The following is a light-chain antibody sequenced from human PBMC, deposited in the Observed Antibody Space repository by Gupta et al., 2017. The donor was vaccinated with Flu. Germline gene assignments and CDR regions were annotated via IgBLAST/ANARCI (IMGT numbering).Light chain of an antibody. CDR3: QQYYSTPRMT. CDR1: QSVLYSSNNKNY. Sequence: DIVMTQSPDSLAVSLGERATINCKPSQSVLYSSNNKNYLAWYQQKPRQPPKLLIYWASTRESGVPDRFSGSGSGTDFTLTISSLQAEDVAVYYCQQYYSTPRMTFGHGTKVDIK. J-gene: IGKJ3*01. CDR2: WAS. V-gene: IGKV4-1*01.